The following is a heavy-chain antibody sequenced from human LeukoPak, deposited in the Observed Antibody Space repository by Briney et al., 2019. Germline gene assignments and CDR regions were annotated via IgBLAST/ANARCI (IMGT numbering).Heavy chain of an antibody. J-gene: IGHJ4*02. Sequence: ASVKVSCKASGYTFTRYGISWVRQAPGQGLEWMGWISAYNGNTNYAQKLQGRVTMTTDTSTSTAYMELRSLRSDDTAVYYCARDLLYFDWLAYWGQGTLVTVSS. CDR2: ISAYNGNT. CDR3: ARDLLYFDWLAY. CDR1: GYTFTRYG. D-gene: IGHD3-9*01. V-gene: IGHV1-18*01.